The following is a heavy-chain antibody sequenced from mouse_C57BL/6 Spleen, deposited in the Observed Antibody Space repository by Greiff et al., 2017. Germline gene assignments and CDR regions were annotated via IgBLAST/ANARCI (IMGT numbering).Heavy chain of an antibody. Sequence: VQLQQSGAELVRPGASVKLSCTASGFNIKDDYMHWVKQRPEQGLEWIGWIDPENGDTEYASKFQGKATITADTSSNTAYLQLSSLTSEDTAVYYCTTLYGRGFDYRGQGTTLTVSS. V-gene: IGHV14-4*01. J-gene: IGHJ2*01. CDR2: IDPENGDT. D-gene: IGHD1-1*01. CDR1: GFNIKDDY. CDR3: TTLYGRGFDY.